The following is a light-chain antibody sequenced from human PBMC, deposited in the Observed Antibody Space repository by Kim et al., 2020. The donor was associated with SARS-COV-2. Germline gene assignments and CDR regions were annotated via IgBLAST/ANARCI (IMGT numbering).Light chain of an antibody. CDR2: DAS. CDR1: QSVTSY. J-gene: IGKJ4*01. CDR3: QQRSNAPFA. V-gene: IGKV3-11*01. Sequence: SSAGDRVTLSCRASQSVTSYLAWLQHKPGKVPRLLIYDASTRPTGIPARFSGSGSGTDFTLTISSLEPEDFAAYYCQQRSNAPFAFGGGTKVDIK.